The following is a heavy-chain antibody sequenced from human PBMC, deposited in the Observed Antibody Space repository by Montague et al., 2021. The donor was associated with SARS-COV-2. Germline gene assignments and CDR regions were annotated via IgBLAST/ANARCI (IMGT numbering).Heavy chain of an antibody. Sequence: SETLSLTCAVYGGSFSGYYWTWIRQPPGKGLEWIAEINHSGTTNYNFNPSLRSRVTISADTSKSQFSLKLSSVTAADTGVYYCARWDPQTLTLIGLRGKSASDYWGQGTLVTVSS. CDR3: ARWDPQTLTLIGLRGKSASDY. CDR1: GGSFSGYY. J-gene: IGHJ4*02. D-gene: IGHD4-23*01. V-gene: IGHV4-34*01. CDR2: INHSGTT.